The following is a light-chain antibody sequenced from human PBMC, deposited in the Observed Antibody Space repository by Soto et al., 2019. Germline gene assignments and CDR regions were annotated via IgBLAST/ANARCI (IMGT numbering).Light chain of an antibody. CDR3: QQYGSSPTWT. CDR1: QGVSSNY. Sequence: IVLTQSPGPLSLSPGARATLSCRASQGVSSNYLAWYQQKPGQTPSLLIYGAYTRDTGIPDRFSGSGSGTDFTLTISRLEPEDSAVYYCQQYGSSPTWTFGQGTKVDSK. CDR2: GAY. J-gene: IGKJ1*01. V-gene: IGKV3-20*01.